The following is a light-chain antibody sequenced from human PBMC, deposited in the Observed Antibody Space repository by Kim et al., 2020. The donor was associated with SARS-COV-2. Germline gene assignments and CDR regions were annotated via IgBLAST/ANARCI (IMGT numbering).Light chain of an antibody. CDR2: KAS. J-gene: IGKJ1*01. V-gene: IGKV1-5*03. Sequence: ATVGDSVTITCRSSQNMNTWLAWYQQKPGKAPRLLLYKASLLESWVPSRFSGSGSGTEFTLIISGLQSEDFATDYCQQYNTFSWTVGQGTKVDIK. CDR3: QQYNTFSWT. CDR1: QNMNTW.